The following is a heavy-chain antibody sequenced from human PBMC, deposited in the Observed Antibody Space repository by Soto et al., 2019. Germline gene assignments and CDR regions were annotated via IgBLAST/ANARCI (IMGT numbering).Heavy chain of an antibody. CDR2: ISGSGGST. J-gene: IGHJ4*02. D-gene: IGHD6-19*01. CDR3: AKDLGSSGWYEFYFDY. V-gene: IGHV3-23*01. Sequence: EVQLLESGGGLVQPGGSLRLSCAASGFTFSSYAMSWVRQAPGEGLEWVSAISGSGGSTYYADSVKGRFTISRDNSKNTLYLQINSLRAEDTAVYYCAKDLGSSGWYEFYFDYWGQGTLVIVSS. CDR1: GFTFSSYA.